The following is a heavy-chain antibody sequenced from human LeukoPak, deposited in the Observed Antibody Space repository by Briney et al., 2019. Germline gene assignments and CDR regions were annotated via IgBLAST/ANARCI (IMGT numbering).Heavy chain of an antibody. V-gene: IGHV4-4*03. Sequence: PETLSLTCDVSGDSISSSNWWNWVRQPPGKGLEWIGGIYHSGSTNYNPSLKSRVTMSVDKSKNQFSLKLSSVTAADTAVFYCARRRYNYGFDSWGQGTLITVSS. D-gene: IGHD5-18*01. J-gene: IGHJ4*02. CDR3: ARRRYNYGFDS. CDR2: IYHSGST. CDR1: GDSISSSNW.